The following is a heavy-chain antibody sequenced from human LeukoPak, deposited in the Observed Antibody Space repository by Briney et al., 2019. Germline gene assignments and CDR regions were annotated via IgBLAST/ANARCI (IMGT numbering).Heavy chain of an antibody. CDR3: ASLAGRSSSWRAYYFDY. D-gene: IGHD6-13*01. Sequence: SETLSLTCTVSGGSISSYYWSWIRQPAGEGLEWIGRIYTSGSTNYNPSLKSRVTMSVDTSKNQFSLRLSSVTAADTALYYCASLAGRSSSWRAYYFDYWGQGTLVTVSS. CDR1: GGSISSYY. V-gene: IGHV4-4*07. CDR2: IYTSGST. J-gene: IGHJ4*02.